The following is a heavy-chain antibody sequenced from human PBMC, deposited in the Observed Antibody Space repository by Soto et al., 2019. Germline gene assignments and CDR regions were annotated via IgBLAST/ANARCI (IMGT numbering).Heavy chain of an antibody. CDR3: AKDKIGQQLVLYY. Sequence: EVQLLESGGGLVQPGGSLRLSCAASGFTFSSYAMSWVCQAPGKGLEWVSAISGSGGSTYYADSVKCRFTISRDNSKNTLYLQMNSLRAEDTAVYYCAKDKIGQQLVLYYWGQGTLVTVSS. J-gene: IGHJ4*02. CDR2: ISGSGGST. CDR1: GFTFSSYA. D-gene: IGHD6-13*01. V-gene: IGHV3-23*01.